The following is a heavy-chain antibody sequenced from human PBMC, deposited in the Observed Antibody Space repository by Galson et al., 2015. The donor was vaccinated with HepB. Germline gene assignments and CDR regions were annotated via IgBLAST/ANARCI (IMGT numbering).Heavy chain of an antibody. CDR1: GFTFSSYA. Sequence: SLRLSCAGSGFTFSSYAMHWVRQAPGKGLEYVSAISSNGGSTYYADSVKGRFTISRDNSKNTLYLQMSSLRAEDTAVYYCVKRSVPAAIWDDYWGQGTLVTVSS. V-gene: IGHV3-64D*06. CDR2: ISSNGGST. D-gene: IGHD2-2*01. J-gene: IGHJ4*02. CDR3: VKRSVPAAIWDDY.